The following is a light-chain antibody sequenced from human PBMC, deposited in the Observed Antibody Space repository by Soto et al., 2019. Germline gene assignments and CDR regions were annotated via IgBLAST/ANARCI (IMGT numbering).Light chain of an antibody. V-gene: IGLV2-8*01. CDR1: SSDVGNYNY. CDR3: SSFAGTNIVV. CDR2: EVS. Sequence: QSALTQPPSASGSPGQSVTISCTGTSSDVGNYNYVSWYQQYPGKAPKVMIYEVSKRPSGVSDRFSGSKSGNMASLTVSGLQAEDEADYYCSSFAGTNIVVFGGGTKLTVL. J-gene: IGLJ2*01.